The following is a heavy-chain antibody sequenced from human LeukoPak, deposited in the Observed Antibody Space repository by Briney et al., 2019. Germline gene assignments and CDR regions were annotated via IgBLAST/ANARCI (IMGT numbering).Heavy chain of an antibody. J-gene: IGHJ4*02. Sequence: GGSLRLSCAASGFTFSSYSMNWVRQAPGKGLEWVSSISSSSSYIYYADSVKGRFTISRDNSKNTLYLQMNRLRAEDTAVYYCARSGSGWFDFWGQGTLVTVSS. CDR2: ISSSSSYI. CDR1: GFTFSSYS. CDR3: ARSGSGWFDF. D-gene: IGHD6-19*01. V-gene: IGHV3-21*04.